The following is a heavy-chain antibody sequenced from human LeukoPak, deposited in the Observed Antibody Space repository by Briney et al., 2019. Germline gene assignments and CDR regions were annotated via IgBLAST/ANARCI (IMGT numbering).Heavy chain of an antibody. V-gene: IGHV3-33*01. CDR3: ARLGSGWSFDY. J-gene: IGHJ4*02. CDR1: GFTFSSYG. D-gene: IGHD6-19*01. CDR2: IWYDGSNK. Sequence: GGSLRLSCATSGFTFSSYGIDWVRQAPGKGLEWVAVIWYDGSNKYYADFVKGRFTISRDQSKNTAYLQMNSLRVEDTAVYYCARLGSGWSFDYWGQGALVTVSS.